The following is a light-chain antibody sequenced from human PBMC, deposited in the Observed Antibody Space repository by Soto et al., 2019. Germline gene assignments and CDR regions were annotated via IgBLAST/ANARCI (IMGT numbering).Light chain of an antibody. V-gene: IGKV1-5*01. J-gene: IGKJ1*01. CDR3: QHYNIYPWT. CDR2: HAS. CDR1: QTINNW. Sequence: DIQMTQSPSTLSASIGDRVTITCRASQTINNWLAWYQQKPGKAPNLLIYHASNLETGVPSRFSGSAFGTEFPLTISSLQPDDFATYYCQHYNIYPWTFGQGTKVEIK.